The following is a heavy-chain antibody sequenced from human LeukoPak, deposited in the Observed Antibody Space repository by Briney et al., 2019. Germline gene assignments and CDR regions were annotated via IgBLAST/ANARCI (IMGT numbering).Heavy chain of an antibody. CDR2: IYYSGST. D-gene: IGHD2-21*02. CDR1: GGSISSYY. Sequence: SETLSLTCTVSGGSISSYYWSWIRQPPGKGLEWIGYIYYSGSTNYNPSLKSRVTISVDTSKNQFSLKLSSVTAADTAVYYCARDLAYCGGDCYGGWFDPWGQGTLVTVSS. CDR3: ARDLAYCGGDCYGGWFDP. V-gene: IGHV4-59*01. J-gene: IGHJ5*02.